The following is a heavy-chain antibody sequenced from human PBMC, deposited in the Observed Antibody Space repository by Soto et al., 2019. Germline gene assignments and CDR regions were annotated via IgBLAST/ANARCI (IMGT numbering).Heavy chain of an antibody. CDR3: ARSGVGGYDYIAAAGVDY. J-gene: IGHJ4*02. V-gene: IGHV1-46*01. D-gene: IGHD6-13*01. CDR1: GYTFTSYY. Sequence: GASVKVSCKASGYTFTSYYMHWVRQAPGQGLEWMGIINPSGGSTSYAQKFQGRVTMTRDTSTSTVYMELSSLRSEDTAVYYCARSGVGGYDYIAAAGVDYWGQGTLVTVSS. CDR2: INPSGGST.